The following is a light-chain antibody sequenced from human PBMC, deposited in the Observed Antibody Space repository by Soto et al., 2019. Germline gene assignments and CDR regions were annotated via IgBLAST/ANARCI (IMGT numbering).Light chain of an antibody. CDR1: QSISSY. CDR2: AAS. J-gene: IGKJ3*01. Sequence: DIQMTQSPSSLSASVGDRVTITCRASQSISSYLNWYQQKPGKAPKLLIYAASSLQSGVPSSFSGSGAGTDFTLTISILQPEDFATYYCQQSYSTPFTFGPGTKVDI. CDR3: QQSYSTPFT. V-gene: IGKV1-39*01.